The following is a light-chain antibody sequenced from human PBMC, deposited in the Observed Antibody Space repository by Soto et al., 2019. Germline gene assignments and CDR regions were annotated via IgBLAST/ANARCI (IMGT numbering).Light chain of an antibody. CDR2: KAS. CDR1: QTISSW. V-gene: IGKV1-5*03. Sequence: DLHITQYHSTLSGSVGDRVTITFRASQTISSWLAWYQQKQWKATKIMIYKASTLKSGVPSRFSVSVSGTEGTLTISRFQKEDGSTYDSQRSNSYSEGFSRGTKVDI. CDR3: QRSNSYSEG. J-gene: IGKJ1*01.